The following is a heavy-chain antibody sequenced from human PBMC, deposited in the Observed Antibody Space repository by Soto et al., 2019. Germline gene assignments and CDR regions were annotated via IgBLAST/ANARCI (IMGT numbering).Heavy chain of an antibody. CDR3: AWGTTTDCSNGVCPHNYDYLMDV. Sequence: GASVKVSCKASGYTFSDYNLYGVRQVPGRGLEWMGRVNPLSRGTHFPHKFLGRVTLATDTSISTAYMELYSLTSDDTAVYYCAWGTTTDCSNGVCPHNYDYLMDVWGQGTTVTVSS. CDR1: GYTFSDYN. J-gene: IGHJ6*02. D-gene: IGHD2-8*01. V-gene: IGHV1-2*07. CDR2: VNPLSRGT.